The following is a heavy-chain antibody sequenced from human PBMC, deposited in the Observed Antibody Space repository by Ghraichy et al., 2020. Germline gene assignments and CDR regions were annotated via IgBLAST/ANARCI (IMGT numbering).Heavy chain of an antibody. Sequence: SETLSLTCTVSGGSVSVGCYYWSWIRQPPGKELKWIGYVFYTENTNYNPAIKSQVTISVDTSKNQFSLNLTSVTATATAVYYCARVYSESYYSRWFDSWGQGTLVTVSS. V-gene: IGHV4-61*01. CDR3: ARVYSESYYSRWFDS. D-gene: IGHD1-26*01. J-gene: IGHJ5*01. CDR2: VFYTENT. CDR1: GGSVSVGCYY.